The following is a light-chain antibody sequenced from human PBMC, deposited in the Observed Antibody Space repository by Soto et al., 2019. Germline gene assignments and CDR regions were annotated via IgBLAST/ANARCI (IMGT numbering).Light chain of an antibody. CDR1: SSDVGSSNY. J-gene: IGLJ1*01. V-gene: IGLV2-11*01. CDR3: CAYAGSYTYV. CDR2: DVS. Sequence: QSVLTQPRSVSGSPGQSVTISCTGTSSDVGSSNYVSWYQQHPGKVPKLMIYDVSKRPSGVPERFSGSKSDNTASLTISGLQAEDEADYYCCAYAGSYTYVFGTGTKLTVL.